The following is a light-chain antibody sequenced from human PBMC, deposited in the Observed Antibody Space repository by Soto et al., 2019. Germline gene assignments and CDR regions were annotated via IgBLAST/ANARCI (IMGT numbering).Light chain of an antibody. Sequence: EIVITQSPATLSVSPGERATLSCRASQSVSSNLAWYQQKPGQAPRLLIYGASTRATGIPARFSGSGSGTEFTLTISSLQSEDFAVYYCKQYNNWPTFGQGTRLEIK. CDR2: GAS. CDR1: QSVSSN. V-gene: IGKV3-15*01. J-gene: IGKJ5*01. CDR3: KQYNNWPT.